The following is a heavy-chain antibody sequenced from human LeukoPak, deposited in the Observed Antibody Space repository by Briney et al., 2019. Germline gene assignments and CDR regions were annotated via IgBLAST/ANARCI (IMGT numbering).Heavy chain of an antibody. V-gene: IGHV1-18*01. CDR1: GYTFTSYG. J-gene: IGHJ5*02. CDR2: ISAYNGNT. D-gene: IGHD3-3*01. CDR3: ARDAKYYDFWSGYCWFDP. Sequence: ASVKVSCKASGYTFTSYGISWVRQAPGQGLEWMGWISAYNGNTNYAQKLQGRVTMTTDTSTSTAYMELRSLRSGDTAVYYCARDAKYYDFWSGYCWFDPWGQGTLVTVSS.